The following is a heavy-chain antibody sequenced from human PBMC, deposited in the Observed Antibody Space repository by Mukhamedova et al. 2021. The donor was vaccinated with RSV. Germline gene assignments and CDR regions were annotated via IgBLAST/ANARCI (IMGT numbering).Heavy chain of an antibody. CDR3: ASEQISKSMVKGCDY. CDR2: LADDGSSK. Sequence: EWVAVLADDGSSKIYAESVILRFTISRDNSKNTLYLELNSLLSEATAVYSCASEQISKSMVKGCDYWGQGTPLTVSS. D-gene: IGHD5-18*01. V-gene: IGHV3-30*03. J-gene: IGHJ4*02.